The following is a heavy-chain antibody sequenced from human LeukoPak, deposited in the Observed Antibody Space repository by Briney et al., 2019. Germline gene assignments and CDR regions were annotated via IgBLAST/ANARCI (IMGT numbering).Heavy chain of an antibody. Sequence: PGGSLRLSCAASGFTFNLYWIHWVRQAPGKGLEWLSRISDDGTTTNYADSVRGRFTISRDNAKNTLYLQMNSLRVDDTAVYYCARDCRYYYGSGSYQPYWFDPWGQGTLVTVSS. CDR2: ISDDGTTT. CDR1: GFTFNLYW. D-gene: IGHD3-10*01. V-gene: IGHV3-74*01. CDR3: ARDCRYYYGSGSYQPYWFDP. J-gene: IGHJ5*02.